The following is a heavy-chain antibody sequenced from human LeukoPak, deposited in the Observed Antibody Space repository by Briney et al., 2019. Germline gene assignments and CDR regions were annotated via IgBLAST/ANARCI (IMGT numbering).Heavy chain of an antibody. CDR1: GFTFSSYA. CDR3: AKDGYSSGWSREYGMDV. CDR2: ISGSGGST. V-gene: IGHV3-23*01. J-gene: IGHJ6*02. D-gene: IGHD6-19*01. Sequence: PGGSLRLSCAASGFTFSSYAMSWVRQAPGKGLEWVSAISGSGGSTYYADSVKGRFTISRDNSKNTLYLQMNSLRAEDTAVYYCAKDGYSSGWSREYGMDVWGQGTTVTVSS.